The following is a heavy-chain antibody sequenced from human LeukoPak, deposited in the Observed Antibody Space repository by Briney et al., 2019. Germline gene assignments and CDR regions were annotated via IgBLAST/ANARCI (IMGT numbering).Heavy chain of an antibody. CDR2: INQDGSEK. D-gene: IGHD3-22*01. CDR3: ARDSRGYPY. J-gene: IGHJ4*02. Sequence: GGSLRLSCAASGFTFSSYWMSWVRQAPGKGLEWVANINQDGSEKNCVDSVKGRFTISRDNAKNSLYLEMNSLRAEDMGVYYCARDSRGYPYWGQGTLVTVSS. CDR1: GFTFSSYW. V-gene: IGHV3-7*05.